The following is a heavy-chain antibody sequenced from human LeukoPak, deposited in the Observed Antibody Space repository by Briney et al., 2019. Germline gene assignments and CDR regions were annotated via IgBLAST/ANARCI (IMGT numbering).Heavy chain of an antibody. CDR1: GFTFSSYE. Sequence: PGGSLRLSCAASGFTFSSYEMNWVRQAPGKGLEWISYISASGTITHYADSVKGRFTISRDNAKNSLYLQMNSLRAEDTAVYYCARGTDYMDVWGKGTTVTVSS. V-gene: IGHV3-48*03. D-gene: IGHD1-1*01. J-gene: IGHJ6*03. CDR2: ISASGTIT. CDR3: ARGTDYMDV.